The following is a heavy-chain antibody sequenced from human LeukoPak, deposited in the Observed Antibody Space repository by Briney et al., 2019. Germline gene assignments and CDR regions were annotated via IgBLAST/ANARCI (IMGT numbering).Heavy chain of an antibody. D-gene: IGHD3-22*01. CDR2: ISAYDGNT. Sequence: ASVKVSLKSAGYTFTSYGISWVRQPPGQGLAWVGWISAYDGNTNYAQKLQGRITMTTNTYTSPAYMELRSLRSDNTAVYYSARPPVGDYDSSGEFDYWGQGTLVTVSS. J-gene: IGHJ4*02. V-gene: IGHV1-18*01. CDR3: ARPPVGDYDSSGEFDY. CDR1: GYTFTSYG.